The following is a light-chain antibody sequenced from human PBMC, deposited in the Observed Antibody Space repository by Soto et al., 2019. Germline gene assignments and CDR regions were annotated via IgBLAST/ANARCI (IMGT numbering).Light chain of an antibody. CDR3: QQRSNWRVT. V-gene: IGKV3D-20*02. CDR1: QTVSSNY. Sequence: IILTQSPDARSLSTGERATLSCRASQTVSSNYLAWCQQRPGQAPRLLIYGASTRAAGIPDRFSGSGSGTDFTLTISSLEPEDIAVYYCQQRSNWRVTFGGGTKVDIK. CDR2: GAS. J-gene: IGKJ4*01.